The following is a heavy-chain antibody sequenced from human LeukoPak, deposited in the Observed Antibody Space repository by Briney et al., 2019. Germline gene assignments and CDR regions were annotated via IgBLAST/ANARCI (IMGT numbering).Heavy chain of an antibody. CDR1: GGSISSGDYY. Sequence: SETLSLTCTVYGGSISSGDYYWSWIRQPPGKGLEWIGYIYYSGSTYYNPSLKSRVTISVDTSKNQFSLKLSSVTAADTAVYYCARGGGYYYYDSSGYYADYWGQGTLVTVSS. CDR2: IYYSGST. D-gene: IGHD3-22*01. J-gene: IGHJ4*02. V-gene: IGHV4-30-4*01. CDR3: ARGGGYYYYDSSGYYADY.